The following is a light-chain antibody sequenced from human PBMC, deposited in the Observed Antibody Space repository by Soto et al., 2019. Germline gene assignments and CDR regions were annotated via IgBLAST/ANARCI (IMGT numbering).Light chain of an antibody. CDR2: GAS. CDR1: QSVSNN. CDR3: QQYNNQRT. J-gene: IGKJ1*01. Sequence: IVVTRSPATLSVSPLERVTLSCRASQSVSNNLAWYQQRPGQAPRLLIYGASTRATGIPARFSGSGSGTEFTLTISSLQPEDFAAYYCQQYNNQRTFGQGTKVDIK. V-gene: IGKV3-15*01.